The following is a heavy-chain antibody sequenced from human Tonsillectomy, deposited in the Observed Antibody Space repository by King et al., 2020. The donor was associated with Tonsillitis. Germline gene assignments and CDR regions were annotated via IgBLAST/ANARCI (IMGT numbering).Heavy chain of an antibody. V-gene: IGHV3-21*01. Sequence: DVQLVESGGGLVKPGGSLRLSCAASGFTFSTYGMTWVRQAPGKGLEWVSTIPYDSKYMYYGDSVRGRFTISRDNAKNSVSLQMNSLRVEDTAIYYCATDGSGGSRNYWGQGTLVTVSS. CDR1: GFTFSTYG. CDR2: IPYDSKYM. J-gene: IGHJ4*02. D-gene: IGHD6-19*01. CDR3: ATDGSGGSRNY.